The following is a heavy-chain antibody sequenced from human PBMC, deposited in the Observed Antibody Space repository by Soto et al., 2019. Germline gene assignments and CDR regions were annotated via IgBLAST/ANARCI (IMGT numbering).Heavy chain of an antibody. D-gene: IGHD5-12*01. V-gene: IGHV1-69*13. Sequence: ASVKVSCKASGGTFSSYAISWVRQAPGQGLEWMGGIIPIFGTANYAQKFQGRATITADESTSTAYMELSSLRSEDTAVYYCARGNGYKRYYFDYWGQGTLVTVSS. CDR2: IIPIFGTA. CDR1: GGTFSSYA. CDR3: ARGNGYKRYYFDY. J-gene: IGHJ4*02.